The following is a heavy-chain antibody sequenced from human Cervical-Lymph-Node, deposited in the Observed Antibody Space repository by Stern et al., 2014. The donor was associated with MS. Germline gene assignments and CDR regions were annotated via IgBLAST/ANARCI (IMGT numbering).Heavy chain of an antibody. J-gene: IGHJ6*02. CDR3: ARFGYYYYYDMDV. V-gene: IGHV4-61*02. CDR1: GDSISTGSYF. D-gene: IGHD3-10*01. CDR2: IYTSGPT. Sequence: VQLVESGPGLVKPSQTLSLTCSVSGDSISTGSYFWTWIRQPAGKGLEWMGRIYTSGPTHYNPSPKSRVTISLDTSKNQFSLNLTSVTAADTAVYFCARFGYYYYYDMDVWGQGTTVTVSS.